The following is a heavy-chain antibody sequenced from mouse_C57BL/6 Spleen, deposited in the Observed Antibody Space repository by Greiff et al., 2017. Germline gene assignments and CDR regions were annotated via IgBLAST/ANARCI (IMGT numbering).Heavy chain of an antibody. CDR3: ASSMVGYFDV. CDR2: IRNKANGYTT. J-gene: IGHJ1*03. V-gene: IGHV7-3*01. CDR1: GFTFTDYY. D-gene: IGHD2-2*01. Sequence: EVKLVESGGGLVQPGGSLSLSCAASGFTFTDYYMSWVRQPPGKALEWLGFIRNKANGYTTEYSASVKGRFTISRDNSPSILYLQMNALRAEDSATYYCASSMVGYFDVWGTGTTVTVSS.